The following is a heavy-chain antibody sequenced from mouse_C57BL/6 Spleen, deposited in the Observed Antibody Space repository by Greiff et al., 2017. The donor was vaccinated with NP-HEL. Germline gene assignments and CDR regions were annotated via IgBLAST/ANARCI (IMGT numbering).Heavy chain of an antibody. D-gene: IGHD2-3*01. CDR2: IHPSDSDT. V-gene: IGHV1-74*01. J-gene: IGHJ4*01. CDR3: AIRHDGYYAYYYAMDY. Sequence: QVQLKQPGAELVKPGASVKVSCKASGYTFTSYWMHWVKQRPGQGLEWIGRIHPSDSDTNYNQKFKGKATLTVDKSSSTAYMQLSSLTSEDSAVYYCAIRHDGYYAYYYAMDYWGQGTSVTVSS. CDR1: GYTFTSYW.